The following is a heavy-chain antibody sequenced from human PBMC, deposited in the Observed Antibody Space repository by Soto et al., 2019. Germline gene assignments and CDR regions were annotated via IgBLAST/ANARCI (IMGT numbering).Heavy chain of an antibody. CDR2: IYWDDDK. Sequence: QITLKESGPTLVKPTQTLTLTCTFSGFSLSTSGVGVGWIRQPPGKALEWLALIYWDDDKRYSPSLKSRLTITKDTSKNQVVLTMTNMDPVDTATYYCAHSYDYVWGSYRQNWFDPWGQGTLVTVSS. CDR1: GFSLSTSGVG. CDR3: AHSYDYVWGSYRQNWFDP. D-gene: IGHD3-16*02. V-gene: IGHV2-5*02. J-gene: IGHJ5*02.